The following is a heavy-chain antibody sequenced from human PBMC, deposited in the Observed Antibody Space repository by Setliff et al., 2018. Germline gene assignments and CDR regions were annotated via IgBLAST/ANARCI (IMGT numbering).Heavy chain of an antibody. Sequence: GGSLRLSCAASGFTFSNCWVSWVRQAPGKGLEWVASIKPDSSEKYYVDSVKGRFTISRDDSKNSVFLQMNSLKTEDTAVYYCARDVGYTYGLDFGGQGTLVTVS. CDR2: IKPDSSEK. J-gene: IGHJ4*02. D-gene: IGHD5-18*01. CDR3: ARDVGYTYGLDF. CDR1: GFTFSNCW. V-gene: IGHV3-7*03.